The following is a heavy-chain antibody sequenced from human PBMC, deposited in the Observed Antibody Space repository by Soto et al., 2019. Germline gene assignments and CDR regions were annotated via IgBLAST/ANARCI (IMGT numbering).Heavy chain of an antibody. V-gene: IGHV4-34*01. J-gene: IGHJ6*03. CDR3: ARGNSAPYYYYMDV. CDR1: GGSFSGYY. Sequence: SETLSLTCAVYGGSFSGYYWSWIRQPPGKGLEWIGEINHSGSTNYNPSLKSRVTISVDTSKNQFSLKLSSVTAADTAVYYCARGNSAPYYYYMDVWGKGTTVTVSS. D-gene: IGHD6-13*01. CDR2: INHSGST.